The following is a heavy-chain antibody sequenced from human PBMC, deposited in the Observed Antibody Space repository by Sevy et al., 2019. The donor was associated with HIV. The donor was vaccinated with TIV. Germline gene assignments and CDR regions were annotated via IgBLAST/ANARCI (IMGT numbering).Heavy chain of an antibody. V-gene: IGHV3-23*01. Sequence: QLGGSLRLSCAASGFTFSSYAMSWVRQAPGKGLEWVPAISGSGGSTYYADSVKGRFTISRDNSKNTLYLQMNSLRAEDTAVYYCAHYAGGSYAAFDIWGQGTMVTVSS. CDR2: ISGSGGST. CDR3: AHYAGGSYAAFDI. D-gene: IGHD1-26*01. J-gene: IGHJ3*02. CDR1: GFTFSSYA.